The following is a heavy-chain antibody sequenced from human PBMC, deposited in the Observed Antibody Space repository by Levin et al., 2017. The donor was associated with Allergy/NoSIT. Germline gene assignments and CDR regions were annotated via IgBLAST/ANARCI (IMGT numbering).Heavy chain of an antibody. D-gene: IGHD1-7*01. Sequence: GGSLRLSCAASGFTFRNYNMHWVRQAPGKGLEWVSYISSSSRTIYYADSVKGRFTISRDNGKNSLYLQMNSLRAEDTAVYYCARDHNWNYEIFYYAMDVWGQGTTVTVSS. V-gene: IGHV3-48*01. J-gene: IGHJ6*02. CDR3: ARDHNWNYEIFYYAMDV. CDR1: GFTFRNYN. CDR2: ISSSSRTI.